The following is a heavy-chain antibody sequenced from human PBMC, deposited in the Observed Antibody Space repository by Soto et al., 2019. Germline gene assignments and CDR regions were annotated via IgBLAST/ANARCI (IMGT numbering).Heavy chain of an antibody. V-gene: IGHV3-23*01. CDR2: ISGSGGST. Sequence: EVQLLESGGGLVQPGGSLRLSCAASGFTFSSYAMSWVRQAPGKGLEGVSAISGSGGSTYYADSVKGRFTISRDNSKNTLYLQMDSLRAEDTAVYYCAKNRGITMVRGVTDWGQGTLVTVSS. CDR1: GFTFSSYA. CDR3: AKNRGITMVRGVTD. D-gene: IGHD3-10*01. J-gene: IGHJ4*02.